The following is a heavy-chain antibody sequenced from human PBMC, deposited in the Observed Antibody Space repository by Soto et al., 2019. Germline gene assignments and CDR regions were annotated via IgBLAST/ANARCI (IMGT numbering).Heavy chain of an antibody. CDR3: AAIMVYDFAYYFDY. D-gene: IGHD2-8*01. Sequence: PSETLSLTCTVSGGSISSYYWSWIRQPPGKGLEWIGYIYYSGSTNYNPSLKSRVTISVDTSKNQFSLKLSSVTAADTAVYYCAAIMVYDFAYYFDYWGQGTILPVSP. CDR1: GGSISSYY. CDR2: IYYSGST. V-gene: IGHV4-59*01. J-gene: IGHJ4*02.